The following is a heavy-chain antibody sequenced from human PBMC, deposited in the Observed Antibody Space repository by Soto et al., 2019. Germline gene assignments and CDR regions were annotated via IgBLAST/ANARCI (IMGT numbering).Heavy chain of an antibody. CDR1: GGSISSYY. Sequence: PSETLSLTCTVSGGSISSYYWSWIWQPPGKGLEWIGYIYYSGSTNYNPSLKSRVTIPVDTSKNQFTLKLSSVTAADTAVYYCARHGSSWYVSYWGQGTLVTVSS. CDR3: ARHGSSWYVSY. D-gene: IGHD6-13*01. J-gene: IGHJ4*02. V-gene: IGHV4-59*08. CDR2: IYYSGST.